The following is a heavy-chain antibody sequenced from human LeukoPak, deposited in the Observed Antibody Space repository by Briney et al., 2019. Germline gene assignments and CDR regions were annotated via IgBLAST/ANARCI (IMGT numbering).Heavy chain of an antibody. CDR1: GFTFSDYY. D-gene: IGHD3-22*01. J-gene: IGHJ4*02. Sequence: GGSLRLSCAASGFTFSDYYMAWFRQAPGKGLEWLSYIRSSGTNINYADSVKGRFTISRDNAKNSLFLQVNSLRAEDTAVYYCARVWVGYYSDGSGYYYFDFWGQGTLVTVSS. CDR3: ARVWVGYYSDGSGYYYFDF. CDR2: IRSSGTNI. V-gene: IGHV3-11*01.